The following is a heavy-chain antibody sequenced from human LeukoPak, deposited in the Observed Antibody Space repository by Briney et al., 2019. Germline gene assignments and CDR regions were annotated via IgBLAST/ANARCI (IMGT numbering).Heavy chain of an antibody. CDR2: ISSSSSYT. V-gene: IGHV3-11*05. Sequence: GGSLGLSCAASGFTFSDYYMSWIRQAPGKGLEWVSYISSSSSYTNYADSVKGRFTISRDNAKNSLYLQMNSLRAEDTAVYYCARDQGFGVGAVNAFDIWGQGTMVTVSS. J-gene: IGHJ3*02. CDR3: ARDQGFGVGAVNAFDI. CDR1: GFTFSDYY. D-gene: IGHD1-26*01.